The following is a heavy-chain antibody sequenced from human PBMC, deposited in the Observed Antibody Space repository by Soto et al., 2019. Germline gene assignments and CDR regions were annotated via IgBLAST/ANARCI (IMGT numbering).Heavy chain of an antibody. CDR1: GGTFSSYR. CDR2: IVPIYCTA. Sequence: SVKVSCKASGGTFSSYRINWVRQAPGQGLEWVGGIVPIYCTADYAQEFQDRVTITADESARTTYMELRSLKSPDTAVYYCVRDSGAKLSSSWGQGTLVTVSS. CDR3: VRDSGAKLSSS. J-gene: IGHJ4*02. D-gene: IGHD6-13*01. V-gene: IGHV1-69*13.